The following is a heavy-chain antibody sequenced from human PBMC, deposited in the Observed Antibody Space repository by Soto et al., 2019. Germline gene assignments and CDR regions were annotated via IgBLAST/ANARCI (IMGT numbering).Heavy chain of an antibody. D-gene: IGHD5-18*01. CDR3: ASDRSSIHNP. CDR1: GFTFSDYG. J-gene: IGHJ5*02. Sequence: GGSLRLSCAASGFTFSDYGMSWVRQAPGKGLEWVSTISGGGDFTYYAQPVKGRFTISRDNSKNTLYLQMTSLRADDTAVYYCASDRSSIHNPWGQGTLVTVSS. CDR2: ISGGGDFT. V-gene: IGHV3-23*01.